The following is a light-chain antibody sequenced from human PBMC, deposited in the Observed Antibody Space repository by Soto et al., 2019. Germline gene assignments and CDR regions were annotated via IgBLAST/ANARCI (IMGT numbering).Light chain of an antibody. J-gene: IGKJ4*01. Sequence: EIVLTQSPGTLSLSPGERATLPCRASQSVSSNYLAWYQQKPGQAPRLLIYDTTNRATGIPARFSGSGSGTDFTLTISGLEPEDFAVYYCQQRGSWPQYTFGGGTKVDIK. CDR3: QQRGSWPQYT. CDR2: DTT. V-gene: IGKV3-11*01. CDR1: QSVSSNY.